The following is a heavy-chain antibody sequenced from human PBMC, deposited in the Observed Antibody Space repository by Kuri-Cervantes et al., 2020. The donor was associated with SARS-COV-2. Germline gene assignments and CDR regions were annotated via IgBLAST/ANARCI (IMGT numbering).Heavy chain of an antibody. Sequence: GGSLRLSCAASGFTFSSYAMSWVRQAPGKGLEWVSAISGSGGSTYYADSVKGRFTISRDNSKNSLYLQMNSLRTEDTALYYCAKDTGRGYYFDYWGQGTLVTVSS. D-gene: IGHD3-10*01. J-gene: IGHJ4*02. CDR2: ISGSGGST. CDR1: GFTFSSYA. CDR3: AKDTGRGYYFDY. V-gene: IGHV3-23*01.